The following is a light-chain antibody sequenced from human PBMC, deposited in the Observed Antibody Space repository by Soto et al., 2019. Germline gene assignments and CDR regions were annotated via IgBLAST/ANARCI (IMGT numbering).Light chain of an antibody. CDR2: EAS. CDR3: HQYNRFST. V-gene: IGKV1-5*01. J-gene: IGKJ1*01. CDR1: QSISRT. Sequence: DIQMTQSPPTLSASVGDRVTITCRASQSISRTLAWYQQKPGKAPKLLIFEASTLESGVPSRFSGSGSATEFTLTVSRLQPDDFATYYCHQYNRFSTCGQGTKVDIK.